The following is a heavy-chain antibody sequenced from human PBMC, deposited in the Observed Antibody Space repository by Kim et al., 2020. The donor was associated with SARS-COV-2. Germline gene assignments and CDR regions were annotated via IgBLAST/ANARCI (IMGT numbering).Heavy chain of an antibody. J-gene: IGHJ4*02. CDR3: ARLQYSSPSGMVDC. CDR2: IYYSGST. CDR1: GGSVTSYY. Sequence: SETLSLTCSVSGGSVTSYYWSWIRQPPGKGLEWIGYIYYSGSTNYNPSLRSRVTISVDTSKNQFSLKLSSVTAADTAVYYCARLQYSSPSGMVDCWGQGTLVTVSS. D-gene: IGHD6-6*01. V-gene: IGHV4-59*02.